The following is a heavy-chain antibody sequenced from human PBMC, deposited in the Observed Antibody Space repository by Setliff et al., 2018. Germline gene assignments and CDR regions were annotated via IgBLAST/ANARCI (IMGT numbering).Heavy chain of an antibody. D-gene: IGHD4-17*01. CDR2: IMPKFGTP. CDR1: GGTFSNYC. J-gene: IGHJ4*02. Sequence: SVKVSCKASGGTFSNYCISWVRQAPGQGLEWMGGIMPKFGTPNRSQKFQGRVTITADESTSTAYMELSGLTSEDTAVYYCARGREDYGDYYCDHWGQGSLVTVSS. CDR3: ARGREDYGDYYCDH. V-gene: IGHV1-69*13.